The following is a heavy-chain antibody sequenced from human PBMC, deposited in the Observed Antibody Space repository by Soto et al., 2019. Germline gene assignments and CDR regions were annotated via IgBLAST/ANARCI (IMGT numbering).Heavy chain of an antibody. V-gene: IGHV3-33*01. CDR2: IWYDGSNK. J-gene: IGHJ6*02. Sequence: QVQLVESGGGVVQPGRSLRLSCAASGFTFSSYGMHWVRQAPGKGLEWVAVIWYDGSNKYYADSVKGRFTISRDNSKNTLYLQMNSLRAEDTAVYYCARVEAVAGHYYYYGMDVWGQGTTVTVSS. D-gene: IGHD6-19*01. CDR1: GFTFSSYG. CDR3: ARVEAVAGHYYYYGMDV.